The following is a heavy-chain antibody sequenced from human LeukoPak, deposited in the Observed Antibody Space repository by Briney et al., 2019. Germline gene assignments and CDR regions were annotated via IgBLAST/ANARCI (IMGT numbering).Heavy chain of an antibody. Sequence: ASVKVSCKASGYSFSSYYMHWVRQAPGQGLEWMGIINPSGDSTTYAQKFQGRVTMTRDTSTRTVYMELSSLRSDDTAVYYCARENDYGNNWFDPWGQGTLVTVSS. CDR2: INPSGDST. D-gene: IGHD4-17*01. V-gene: IGHV1-46*01. CDR3: ARENDYGNNWFDP. CDR1: GYSFSSYY. J-gene: IGHJ5*02.